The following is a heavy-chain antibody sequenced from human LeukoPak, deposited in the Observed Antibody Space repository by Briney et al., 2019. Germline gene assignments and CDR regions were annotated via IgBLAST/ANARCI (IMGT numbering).Heavy chain of an antibody. CDR2: ISGSGGST. Sequence: GGTLRLSCAASGFTFSSYGMSWVRQAPGKGLEWVSAISGSGGSTYYADSVKGRFTISRDNSKNTLYLQMNSLRAEDTALYYCAKDAAGTSTFDIWGQGTMVTVSS. CDR1: GFTFSSYG. J-gene: IGHJ3*02. D-gene: IGHD1-1*01. CDR3: AKDAAGTSTFDI. V-gene: IGHV3-23*01.